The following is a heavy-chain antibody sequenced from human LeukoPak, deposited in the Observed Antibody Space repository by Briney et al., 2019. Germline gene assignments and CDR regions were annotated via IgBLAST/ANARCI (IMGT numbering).Heavy chain of an antibody. J-gene: IGHJ6*02. CDR1: GGSISSGGYS. Sequence: SQTLSLTCAVSGGSISSGGYSWSWIRQPPGKGLEWIGYIYHSGSTYYNPSLKSRVTISVDTSKNQFSLKLSSVTAADTAVYYCARGPVDIVVVVAATRFYGMDVWGQGTTVTVSS. D-gene: IGHD2-15*01. V-gene: IGHV4-30-2*01. CDR3: ARGPVDIVVVVAATRFYGMDV. CDR2: IYHSGST.